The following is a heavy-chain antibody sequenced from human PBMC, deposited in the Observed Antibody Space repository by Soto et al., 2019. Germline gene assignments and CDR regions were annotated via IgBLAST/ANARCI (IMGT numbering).Heavy chain of an antibody. CDR1: GFTFRSYW. D-gene: IGHD3-22*01. CDR3: ARGGPYDSSGYPS. V-gene: IGHV3-74*01. J-gene: IGHJ5*02. CDR2: IKSDGSNT. Sequence: EVQLVESGGGLVQPGGSLRLSCAAYGFTFRSYWMHWIRQAPGKGLVWVSHIKSDGSNTSYADSVKGRFTISRDNAKNTLYLQMNSLRAEDTAVYYCARGGPYDSSGYPSWGQGTLVTVSS.